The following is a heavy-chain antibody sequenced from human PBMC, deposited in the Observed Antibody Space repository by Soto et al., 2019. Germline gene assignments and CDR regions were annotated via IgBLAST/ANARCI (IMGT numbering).Heavy chain of an antibody. V-gene: IGHV3-11*01. D-gene: IGHD2-2*01. J-gene: IGHJ4*02. CDR3: ARTDGSSTSCPDLFDN. Sequence: QVQLVESGGGLVKPGGSLRLSCAGSGFTFSDYYMSWIRQPPGKGLEWVSYISSSGSTIYYADSVKGRFTISRDNAKNSLYLQMNSLRAEDTAVYYCARTDGSSTSCPDLFDNWGQGPLVTVSS. CDR2: ISSSGSTI. CDR1: GFTFSDYY.